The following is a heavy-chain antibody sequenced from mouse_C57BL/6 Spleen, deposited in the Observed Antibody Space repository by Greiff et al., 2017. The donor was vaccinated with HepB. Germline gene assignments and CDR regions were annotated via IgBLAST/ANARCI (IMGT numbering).Heavy chain of an antibody. Sequence: EVKLMESEGGLVQPGSSMKLSCTASGFTFSDYYMAWVRQVPEKGLEWVANINYDGSSTYYLDSLKSRFIISRDNAKNILYLQMSSLKSEDTATYYCARAGLLLGYFDYWGQGTTLTVSS. CDR3: ARAGLLLGYFDY. V-gene: IGHV5-16*01. D-gene: IGHD2-10*01. CDR1: GFTFSDYY. J-gene: IGHJ2*01. CDR2: INYDGSST.